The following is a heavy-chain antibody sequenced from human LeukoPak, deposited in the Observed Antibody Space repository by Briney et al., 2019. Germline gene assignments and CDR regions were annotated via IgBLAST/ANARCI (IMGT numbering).Heavy chain of an antibody. V-gene: IGHV1-18*01. J-gene: IGHJ4*02. Sequence: ASVTVSCKASGYTFTSYGISWVRQAPGQGLEWMGWISAYNGNTNYAQKLQGRVTMTTDTSTSTAYMELRSLRSDDTAVYYCARDRPTTVVRIFDYWGQGTLVTVSS. D-gene: IGHD4-23*01. CDR2: ISAYNGNT. CDR1: GYTFTSYG. CDR3: ARDRPTTVVRIFDY.